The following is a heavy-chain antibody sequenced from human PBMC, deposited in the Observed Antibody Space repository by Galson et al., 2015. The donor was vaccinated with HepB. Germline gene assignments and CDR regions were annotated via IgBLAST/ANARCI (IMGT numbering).Heavy chain of an antibody. Sequence: SVKVSCKASGYTFTSYYMHWVRQAPGQGLEWMGIINPSGGSTSYAQKFQGRVTMTRDTSTSTVYMELSSLRSEDTAVYYCARGISGAAAGLHLDYWGQGTLVTVSS. V-gene: IGHV1-46*03. CDR1: GYTFTSYY. D-gene: IGHD6-13*01. CDR3: ARGISGAAAGLHLDY. J-gene: IGHJ4*02. CDR2: INPSGGST.